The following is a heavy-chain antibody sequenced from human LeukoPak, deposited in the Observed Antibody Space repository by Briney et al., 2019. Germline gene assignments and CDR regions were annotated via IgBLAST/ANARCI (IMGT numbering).Heavy chain of an antibody. V-gene: IGHV1-2*02. J-gene: IGHJ4*02. CDR1: GYTFTGYY. Sequence: ASVKVSCKASGYTFTGYYMHWVRQAPGQGPEWMGWINPNSGGTNYAQKFQGRVTMTRDTSISTAYMELSRLRSDDTAVYYCARGRLYCSGGSCYPAKYYFDYWGQGTLVTVSS. CDR3: ARGRLYCSGGSCYPAKYYFDY. CDR2: INPNSGGT. D-gene: IGHD2-15*01.